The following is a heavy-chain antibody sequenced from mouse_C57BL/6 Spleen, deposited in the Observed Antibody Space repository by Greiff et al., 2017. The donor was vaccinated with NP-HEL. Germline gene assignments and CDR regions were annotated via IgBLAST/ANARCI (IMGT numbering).Heavy chain of an antibody. CDR3: ARQGTGFYYYAMDY. CDR2: ISSGGSYT. J-gene: IGHJ4*01. V-gene: IGHV5-6*01. Sequence: EVQVVESGGDLVKPGGSLKLSCAASGFTFSSYGMSWVRQTPDKRLEWVATISSGGSYTYYPDSVKGRFTISRDNAKNTLYLQMSSLKSEDTAMYYCARQGTGFYYYAMDYWGQGTSVTVSS. D-gene: IGHD4-1*01. CDR1: GFTFSSYG.